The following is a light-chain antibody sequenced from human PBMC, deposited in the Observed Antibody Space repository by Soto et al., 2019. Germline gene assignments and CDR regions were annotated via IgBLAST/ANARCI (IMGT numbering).Light chain of an antibody. J-gene: IGKJ2*02. CDR2: DAT. V-gene: IGKV3-11*02. CDR1: QSVSFY. CDR3: HQNYDLPWT. Sequence: EIVLTQSPATLSLSPGERATLSCRASQSVSFYLAWYQQKPGETPRLLIYDATHRATDIPARFSGSGSGRDFTLAITSLEPEDFAVYYCHQNYDLPWTFGQGTKLEMK.